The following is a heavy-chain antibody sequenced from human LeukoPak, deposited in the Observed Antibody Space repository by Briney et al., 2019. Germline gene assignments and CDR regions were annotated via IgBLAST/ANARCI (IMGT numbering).Heavy chain of an antibody. Sequence: GGSLRLSCAASGFTFSNYWMSWVRQAPGKGLEWVANIKQDGSEKYYVDSVKGRFTISRDNAKNSLFLQLNSLRGEDTAVYYCARGSGRYLIYWGQGTVVTVSS. CDR3: ARGSGRYLIY. V-gene: IGHV3-7*04. CDR2: IKQDGSEK. D-gene: IGHD3-10*01. CDR1: GFTFSNYW. J-gene: IGHJ4*02.